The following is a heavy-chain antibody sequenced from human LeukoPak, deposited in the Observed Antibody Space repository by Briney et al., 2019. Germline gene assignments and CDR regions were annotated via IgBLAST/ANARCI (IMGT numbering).Heavy chain of an antibody. CDR3: AKGLYYKDRSGYPA. CDR1: GFTFSSYG. V-gene: IGHV3-30*02. D-gene: IGHD3-22*01. CDR2: IRYDGSNK. J-gene: IGHJ5*02. Sequence: PGGSLRLSCAASGFTFSSYGMHWVRQALGKGLEWVAFIRYDGSNKYYADSVKGRFTISRDNSKNTLYVQMNSLRGEDTAVYYCAKGLYYKDRSGYPAWGQGTLVTVSS.